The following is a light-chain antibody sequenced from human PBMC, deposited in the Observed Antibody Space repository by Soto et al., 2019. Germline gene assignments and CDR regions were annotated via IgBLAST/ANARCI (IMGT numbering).Light chain of an antibody. CDR3: QQLSSYPLT. Sequence: DIQMTQSPSSLSASVGDRVTITCRASQGIGKYLAWYQLKPGKAPELLIFGASTVRSGVSSRFSGSGSGTDFTLTISSLQPEDSATYYCQQLSSYPLTFGGGTMVAIK. CDR2: GAS. J-gene: IGKJ4*01. CDR1: QGIGKY. V-gene: IGKV1-9*01.